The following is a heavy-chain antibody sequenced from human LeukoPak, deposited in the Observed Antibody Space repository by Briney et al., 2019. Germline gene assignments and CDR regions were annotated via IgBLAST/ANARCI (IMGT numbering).Heavy chain of an antibody. J-gene: IGHJ6*02. CDR3: AIPGSRGSYYGYYGMDV. D-gene: IGHD1-26*01. V-gene: IGHV4-39*07. CDR1: GDSINNNNYY. CDR2: IYYSGST. Sequence: NPSETLSLTCTVSGDSINNNNYYWGWIRQPPGKGLEWIGNIYYSGSTYYNPSLKSRVTISVDTSKNQFSLKLSSVTAADTAVYYCAIPGSRGSYYGYYGMDVWGQGTTVTVSS.